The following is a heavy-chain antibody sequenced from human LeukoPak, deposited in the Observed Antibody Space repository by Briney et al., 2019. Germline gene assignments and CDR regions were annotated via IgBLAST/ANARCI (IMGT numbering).Heavy chain of an antibody. D-gene: IGHD6-19*01. CDR2: ISSNSLAT. J-gene: IGHJ4*02. CDR3: ARGAVAAPFDS. Sequence: PGGSLRLSCAASGFIFSINEMNWVRQAPGRGLEWISHISSNSLATYDADSVRGRFTISRDNAKNTLFLHMSSLRVEDTAIYYCARGAVAAPFDSWGQGTLVTVSS. V-gene: IGHV3-48*03. CDR1: GFIFSINE.